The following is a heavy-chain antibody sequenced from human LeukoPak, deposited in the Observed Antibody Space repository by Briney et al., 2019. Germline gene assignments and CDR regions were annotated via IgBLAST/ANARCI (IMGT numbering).Heavy chain of an antibody. CDR3: ASPVM. Sequence: PGGSLRLSCAASGFTFSNYWMHWVRQAPGKGLVWVSRISSDGSSTSYADSVKGRFTVSRDNAKNTLYLQMNSLRAEDTAVYYCASPVMRGQGTLVTVSS. V-gene: IGHV3-74*01. CDR1: GFTFSNYW. J-gene: IGHJ4*02. CDR2: ISSDGSST.